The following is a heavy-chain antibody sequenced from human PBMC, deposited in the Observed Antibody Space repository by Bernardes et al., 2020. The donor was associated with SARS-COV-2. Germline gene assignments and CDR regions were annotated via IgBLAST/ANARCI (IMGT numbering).Heavy chain of an antibody. J-gene: IGHJ4*02. Sequence: SETLSLTCTVSGDSIRSGDYFWSWIRQSPAKGLEWLGYINYSGSTYYNPSLKSRLFISVDISKSQFSLSLSSVTGADTAVYYCAAFEGIDAYFDFWGKGTLVTVSS. CDR1: GDSIRSGDYF. V-gene: IGHV4-30-4*01. D-gene: IGHD3-3*02. CDR3: AAFEGIDAYFDF. CDR2: INYSGST.